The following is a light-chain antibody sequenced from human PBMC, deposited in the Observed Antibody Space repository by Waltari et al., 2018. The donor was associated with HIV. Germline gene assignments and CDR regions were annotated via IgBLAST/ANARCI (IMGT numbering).Light chain of an antibody. Sequence: QSMLTQPPSASGTPGQRVTISCSGSSSNIGRNYVYWYQQLPGTAPKLLIYSNNQRPAGVPARSPGSNSGTSAALAISGPRSEDETDYDGAAWDDSHSGPNWVFAGGTKLTVL. CDR2: SNN. CDR3: AAWDDSHSGPNWV. CDR1: SSNIGRNY. V-gene: IGLV1-47*01. J-gene: IGLJ3*02.